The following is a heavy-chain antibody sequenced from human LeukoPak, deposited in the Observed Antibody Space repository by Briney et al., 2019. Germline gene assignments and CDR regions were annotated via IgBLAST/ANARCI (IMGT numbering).Heavy chain of an antibody. CDR3: ARFRVPSIAAADYGMDV. D-gene: IGHD6-13*01. V-gene: IGHV3-53*01. Sequence: PGGSLRLSCAASGFTFGSFAMSWVRQAPGKGLEWVSVIYSGGSTYYADSVKGRFTISRDNSKNTLYLQMNSLRAEDTAVYYCARFRVPSIAAADYGMDVWGQGTTVTVSS. CDR2: IYSGGST. J-gene: IGHJ6*02. CDR1: GFTFGSFA.